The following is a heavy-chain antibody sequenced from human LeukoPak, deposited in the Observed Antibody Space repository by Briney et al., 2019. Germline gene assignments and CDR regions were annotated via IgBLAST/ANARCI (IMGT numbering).Heavy chain of an antibody. CDR3: ARAYLDWEYYYYMDV. Sequence: GASVKVSCKASGYTFTSYDINWVRQATGQGLEWMGWMNPNSGNTGYAQKFQGRVTITRNTSISTAYMELSSLRSEDTAVYYCARAYLDWEYYYYMDVCGKGTTVTVSS. CDR2: MNPNSGNT. V-gene: IGHV1-8*03. CDR1: GYTFTSYD. J-gene: IGHJ6*03. D-gene: IGHD3-3*01.